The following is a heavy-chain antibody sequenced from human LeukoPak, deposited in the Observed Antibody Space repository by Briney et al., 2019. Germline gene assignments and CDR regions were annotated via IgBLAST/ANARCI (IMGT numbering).Heavy chain of an antibody. J-gene: IGHJ4*02. CDR2: ISSSSSTI. CDR1: GFTFSSYG. V-gene: IGHV3-48*01. CDR3: AKDRSYASFED. Sequence: PGGSLRLSCAASGFTFSSYGMTWVRQAPGKGLEWVSYISSSSSTIYYADSVKGRFTISRDNSKNTLYLQMNSLRAEDTAVYYCAKDRSYASFEDWGQGTLVTVSS. D-gene: IGHD2-2*01.